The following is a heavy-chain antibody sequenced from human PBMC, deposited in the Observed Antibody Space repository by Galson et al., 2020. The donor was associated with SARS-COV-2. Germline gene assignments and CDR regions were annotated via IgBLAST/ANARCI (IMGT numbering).Heavy chain of an antibody. Sequence: SETLSLTCAVSGGSISSSNWFGWVRQPPGKVLECIWEIYHSVCTNYNPSLKSRVTISVDKSKTHFSLKLTSLTSADTAIYYCARDRAVTGTWNNCDCWSQGTLVTISS. CDR2: IYHSVCT. D-gene: IGHD6-19*01. CDR3: ARDRAVTGTWNNCDC. J-gene: IGHJ4*02. CDR1: GGSISSSNW. V-gene: IGHV4-4*02.